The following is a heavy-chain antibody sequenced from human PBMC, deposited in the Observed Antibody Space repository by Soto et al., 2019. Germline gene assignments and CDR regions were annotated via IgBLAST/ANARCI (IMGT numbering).Heavy chain of an antibody. CDR1: GFPFTTYG. D-gene: IGHD3-10*01. CDR3: VGGQDYFDY. V-gene: IGHV3-30*03. CDR2: ISYDGSNK. Sequence: QVQLVESGGGVVQPGRSLRLSCAASGFPFTTYGMHWVREGPGKGLERVAVISYDGSNKYYADSVKGRFTISRDNSKNTLYLQMNSLRPEDTALYYCVGGQDYFDYRCQGTLVTVSS. J-gene: IGHJ4*02.